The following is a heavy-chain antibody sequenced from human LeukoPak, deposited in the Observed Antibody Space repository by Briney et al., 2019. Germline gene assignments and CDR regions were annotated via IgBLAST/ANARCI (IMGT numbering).Heavy chain of an antibody. V-gene: IGHV4-39*07. CDR3: ARAKGVYCSGGSCYFFDY. CDR2: IYYSGST. J-gene: IGHJ4*02. CDR1: GGSISSSSYY. Sequence: PSETLSLTCTVSGGSISSSSYYWGWIRQPPGKGLEWIGSIYYSGSTYYNPSLKSRVTVSVDTSKNQFSLKLSSVTAADTAVYYCARAKGVYCSGGSCYFFDYWGQGTLVTVSS. D-gene: IGHD2-15*01.